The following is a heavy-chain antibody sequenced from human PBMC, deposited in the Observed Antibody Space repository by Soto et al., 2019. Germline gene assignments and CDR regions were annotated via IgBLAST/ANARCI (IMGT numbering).Heavy chain of an antibody. V-gene: IGHV3-23*01. CDR2: ISGSGGST. D-gene: IGHD3-3*01. Sequence: GGSLRLSCAASGFTFSSYAMSWVRQAPGKGLEWVSAISGSGGSTYYADSVKGRFTISRDNSKNTLYLQMNSLRAEDTAVYYCAKDAPRDVWSGYYAFDIWGQGTMVTVSS. J-gene: IGHJ3*02. CDR3: AKDAPRDVWSGYYAFDI. CDR1: GFTFSSYA.